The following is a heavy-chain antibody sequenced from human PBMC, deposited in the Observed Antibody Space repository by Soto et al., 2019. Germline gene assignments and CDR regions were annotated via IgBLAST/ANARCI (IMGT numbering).Heavy chain of an antibody. CDR3: VKDFPQYYYGSGSLTPFQH. J-gene: IGHJ1*01. V-gene: IGHV3-64D*06. D-gene: IGHD3-10*01. Sequence: GGSLRLSCSASGFTFSSYAMHWVRQAPGKGLEYVSAISSNGGSTYYADSVKGRFTISRDNSKNTLYLQMSSLRAEDTAVYYCVKDFPQYYYGSGSLTPFQHWGQGALVTVSS. CDR1: GFTFSSYA. CDR2: ISSNGGST.